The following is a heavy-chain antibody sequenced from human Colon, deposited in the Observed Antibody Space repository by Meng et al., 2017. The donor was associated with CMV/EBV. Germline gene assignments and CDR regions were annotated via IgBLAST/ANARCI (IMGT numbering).Heavy chain of an antibody. CDR2: ISSSSSYI. CDR1: EFTFSSYS. V-gene: IGHV3-21*01. Sequence: GESLKISCAASEFTFSSYSMNWVRQAPGKGLEWVSSISSSSSYIYYADSVKGRFTISKDNSKNILYLEMSSLRREDTAVYYCARDPSLTWVAKRPDYWGQGTLVTVSS. D-gene: IGHD1-26*01. CDR3: ARDPSLTWVAKRPDY. J-gene: IGHJ4*02.